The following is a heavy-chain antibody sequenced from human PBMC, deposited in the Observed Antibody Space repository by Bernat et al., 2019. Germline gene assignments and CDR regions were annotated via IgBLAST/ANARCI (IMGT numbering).Heavy chain of an antibody. CDR2: IKQDGSEK. J-gene: IGHJ4*02. CDR1: GFTFSSYW. Sequence: EVQLVESGGGLVQPGGSLRLSCAASGFTFSSYWMSWVRQAPGKGLEWVANIKQDGSEKYYVDSVKGRFTISRDTAKTSLYLQMNSLRAEDTAVYYCARDDYGGNGDYWGQGTLVTVSS. CDR3: ARDDYGGNGDY. D-gene: IGHD4-23*01. V-gene: IGHV3-7*04.